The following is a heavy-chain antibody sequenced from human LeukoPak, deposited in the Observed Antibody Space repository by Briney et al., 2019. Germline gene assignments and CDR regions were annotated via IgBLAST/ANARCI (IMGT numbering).Heavy chain of an antibody. CDR2: IYTSGST. Sequence: SETLSLTCTVSGGSISSGSYYWSWIRQPAGKGLEWIGRIYTSGSTNYNPSLKSRVTISVDTSKNQFSLKLSSVTAADTAVYYCARLEAATAYWGQGTLVTVSS. J-gene: IGHJ4*02. V-gene: IGHV4-61*02. CDR3: ARLEAATAY. D-gene: IGHD2-15*01. CDR1: GGSISSGSYY.